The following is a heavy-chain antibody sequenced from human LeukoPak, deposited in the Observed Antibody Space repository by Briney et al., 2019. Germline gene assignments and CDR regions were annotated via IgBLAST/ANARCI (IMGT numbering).Heavy chain of an antibody. V-gene: IGHV3-7*01. D-gene: IGHD6-13*01. CDR2: KKQDGSEK. J-gene: IGHJ4*02. CDR3: AREVVAAAGSYYFDY. Sequence: PGGSLRLSCAASEFTFSGYGMNWVRQAPGKGLEWGPTKKQDGSEKYYVDSVKGRFTISRDNAKNSLYLQMNSLRAEDTAVYYCAREVVAAAGSYYFDYWGQGTLVTVSS. CDR1: EFTFSGYG.